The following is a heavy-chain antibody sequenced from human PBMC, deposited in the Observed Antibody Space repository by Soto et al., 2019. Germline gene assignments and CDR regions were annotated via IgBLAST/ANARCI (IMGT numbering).Heavy chain of an antibody. CDR1: GYTFTSYA. CDR2: FNAGNGNT. D-gene: IGHD1-26*01. J-gene: IGHJ4*02. CDR3: ARATYSGSYFDY. Sequence: ASVKVSCKASGYTFTSYAMHWVRQAPGQRLEWMGWFNAGNGNTKYSQKFQGRVTITRDTSASTAFRELSSLRSEDKAVYDCARATYSGSYFDYWGQGTLVTVSS. V-gene: IGHV1-3*01.